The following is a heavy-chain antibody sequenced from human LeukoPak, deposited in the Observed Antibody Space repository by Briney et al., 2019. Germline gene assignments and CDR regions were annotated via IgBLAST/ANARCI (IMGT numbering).Heavy chain of an antibody. D-gene: IGHD2-2*01. CDR3: ARGGCSSTSCHLADY. Sequence: GGSLRLSCAASGFTFSSYWMHWVRQAPGKGLVWVSRINSDGSSTTYADPVKGRFTISRDNAKNTLYLQMNSLRAEDTAVYYCARGGCSSTSCHLADYWVQGTLVTVSS. V-gene: IGHV3-74*01. CDR1: GFTFSSYW. J-gene: IGHJ4*02. CDR2: INSDGSST.